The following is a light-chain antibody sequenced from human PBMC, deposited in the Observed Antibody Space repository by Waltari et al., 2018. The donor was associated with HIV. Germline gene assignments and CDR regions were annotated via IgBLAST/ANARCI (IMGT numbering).Light chain of an antibody. Sequence: QSALTQPASVSGSPGQSITISCTGPSNDVGGYNYVSWYQQHPGKAPKLLIYDVTTRPSGVADRFSGSKSGNTSSLTISVLQAEDEADYYCSSYTKTLYVIFGGGTKLTVL. V-gene: IGLV2-14*03. CDR1: SNDVGGYNY. CDR2: DVT. J-gene: IGLJ2*01. CDR3: SSYTKTLYVI.